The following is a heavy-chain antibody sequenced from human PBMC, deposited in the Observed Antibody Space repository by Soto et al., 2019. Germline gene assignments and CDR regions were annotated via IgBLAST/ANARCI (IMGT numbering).Heavy chain of an antibody. V-gene: IGHV3-23*01. CDR3: AKGKTSGWYYFDY. Sequence: PGGSLRLCCVASGFTFSNFAMSWFRQAPGRGLEWVSGISASGRDIHYADSVKDRFTVSRDNSKNTLYLQMNSLRAEDTAIYYCAKGKTSGWYYFDYWGQGALVTVSS. D-gene: IGHD6-19*01. CDR1: GFTFSNFA. CDR2: ISASGRDI. J-gene: IGHJ4*02.